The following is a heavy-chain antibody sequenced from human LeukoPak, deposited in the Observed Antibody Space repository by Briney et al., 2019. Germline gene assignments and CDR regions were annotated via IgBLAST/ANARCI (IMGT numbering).Heavy chain of an antibody. J-gene: IGHJ4*02. CDR2: ISTSSSIL. D-gene: IGHD6-13*01. CDR1: GFTYSSYS. V-gene: IGHV3-48*02. CDR3: VRGGSSWY. Sequence: GGSLRLSCAAYGFTYSSYSMNWVRQAPGRGLEWVSYISTSSSILYYADSVKGRFTISRDKAKNSLYLQMNSLRDEDTAVYYCVRGGSSWYWGQGTLVTVSS.